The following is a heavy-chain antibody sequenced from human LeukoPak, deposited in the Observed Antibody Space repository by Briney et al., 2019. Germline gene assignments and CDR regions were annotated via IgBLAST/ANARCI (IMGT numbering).Heavy chain of an antibody. J-gene: IGHJ4*02. Sequence: GRSLRLSCAASGFTFSSYSMNWVRQAPGKGLEWVSYISSSSSTKYYADSVKGRFTISRDNAKNSLYLQMNSLRAEDTAVYYCARDGGYSYGPYDYWGQGTLVTVSS. CDR1: GFTFSSYS. CDR3: ARDGGYSYGPYDY. CDR2: ISSSSSTK. V-gene: IGHV3-48*01. D-gene: IGHD5-18*01.